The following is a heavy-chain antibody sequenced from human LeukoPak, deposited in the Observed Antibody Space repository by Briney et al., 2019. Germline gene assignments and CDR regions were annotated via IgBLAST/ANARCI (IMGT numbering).Heavy chain of an antibody. CDR2: ISGSGGST. CDR1: GFTFSSYA. J-gene: IGHJ4*02. V-gene: IGHV3-23*01. CDR3: AKVDRSSYSSGWSVDY. D-gene: IGHD6-19*01. Sequence: GGSLGLSCAASGFTFSSYAMSWVRQAPGKGLEWVSAISGSGGSTYYADSVKGRFTISRDNSKNTLYLQMNSLRAEDTAVYYCAKVDRSSYSSGWSVDYWGQGTLVTVSS.